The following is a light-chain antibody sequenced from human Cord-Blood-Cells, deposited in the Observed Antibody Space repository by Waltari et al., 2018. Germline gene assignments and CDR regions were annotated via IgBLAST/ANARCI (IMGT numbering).Light chain of an antibody. J-gene: IGLJ2*01. V-gene: IGLV2-14*01. Sequence: QSALTQPASVSGSPGQSIPISCTGTSSDVGGYTYVSWYQQHPGKAPTLMIYDVSNRPSGVSNRFSGSKSGNTASLTISGLQAEDEADYYCSSYTSSSNVVFGGGTKLTVL. CDR1: SSDVGGYTY. CDR3: SSYTSSSNVV. CDR2: DVS.